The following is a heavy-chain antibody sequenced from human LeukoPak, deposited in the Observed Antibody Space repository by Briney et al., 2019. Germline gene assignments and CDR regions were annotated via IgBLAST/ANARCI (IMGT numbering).Heavy chain of an antibody. CDR2: IYTSGST. Sequence: SETLSLTCTVSGGSISSYYWSWIPQPAGKGLEWIGRIYTSGSTNYNPSLKSRVTMSVDTSKNQFSLKLSSVTAADTAVYYCARLQRMLGFYYFDYWGQGTLVTVSS. J-gene: IGHJ4*02. D-gene: IGHD6-25*01. CDR3: ARLQRMLGFYYFDY. V-gene: IGHV4-4*07. CDR1: GGSISSYY.